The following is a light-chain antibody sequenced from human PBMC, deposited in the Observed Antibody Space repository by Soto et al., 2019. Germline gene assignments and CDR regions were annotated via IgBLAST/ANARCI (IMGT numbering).Light chain of an antibody. CDR3: QQYYSTLALT. CDR2: WAS. Sequence: DIVMTQSPDSLAASLGERATINCKSSQSVLCSSNNKNYYAWYQQKPGQPPKLLIDWASTRVAGVPDRFSGSGSGTDFTLPISSLQAEDVAVYYCQQYYSTLALTFGGGTKVEIK. J-gene: IGKJ4*01. CDR1: QSVLCSSNNKNY. V-gene: IGKV4-1*01.